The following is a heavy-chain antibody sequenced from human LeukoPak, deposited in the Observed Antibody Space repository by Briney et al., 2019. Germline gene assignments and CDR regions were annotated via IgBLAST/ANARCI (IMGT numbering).Heavy chain of an antibody. V-gene: IGHV3-23*01. Sequence: GGSLRLSCAASGFTFSSYSMNWVRQAPGKGLEWVSSIAASSGSTYYADSVKGRFTISRDNSKNTLYLQMNSLRAEDTALYYCAKAAYGDYVNWFDPWGQGTLVTVSS. CDR3: AKAAYGDYVNWFDP. CDR2: IAASSGST. D-gene: IGHD4-17*01. J-gene: IGHJ5*02. CDR1: GFTFSSYS.